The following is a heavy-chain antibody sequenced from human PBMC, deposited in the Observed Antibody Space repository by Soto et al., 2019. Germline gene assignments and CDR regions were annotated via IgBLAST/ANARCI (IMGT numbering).Heavy chain of an antibody. D-gene: IGHD3-22*01. CDR3: AKDTYYHDRSGYYIFDY. J-gene: IGHJ4*02. CDR2: IYHSGSI. Sequence: SETLSLTCAVSGSSISSGGYSWSWIRQPPGKGLEGIGYIYHSGSIYYNPSLKSRVTISVDRSKNQFSLKLSSVTAADTAVYYCAKDTYYHDRSGYYIFDYWGQGTPVTVSS. V-gene: IGHV4-30-2*01. CDR1: GSSISSGGYS.